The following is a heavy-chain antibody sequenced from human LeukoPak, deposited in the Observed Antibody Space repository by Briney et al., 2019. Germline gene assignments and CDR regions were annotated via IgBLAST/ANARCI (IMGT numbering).Heavy chain of an antibody. V-gene: IGHV3-9*03. D-gene: IGHD1-26*01. CDR2: ISWNSGSI. J-gene: IGHJ4*02. Sequence: GGSLRLSCAASGFTFDDYAMHWARQAPGKGLEWVSGISWNSGSIGYADSVKGRFTISRDNAKNSLYLQMNSLRAEDMALYYCAKGAIGGSYLDYWGQGTLVTVSS. CDR3: AKGAIGGSYLDY. CDR1: GFTFDDYA.